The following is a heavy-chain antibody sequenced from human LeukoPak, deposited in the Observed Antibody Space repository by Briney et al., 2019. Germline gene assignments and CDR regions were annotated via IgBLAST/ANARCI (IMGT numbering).Heavy chain of an antibody. CDR1: GYTFTSYG. D-gene: IGHD3-10*01. CDR3: ARSYGGFGGLLPPWD. CDR2: ISAYNGNT. V-gene: IGHV1-18*01. Sequence: ASVKVSCKASGYTFTSYGISWVRQAPGQGLEWMGWISAYNGNTNYAQKLQGRVTMTTGTSTSTAYMELRSLRSDDTAVYYCARSYGGFGGLLPPWDWGQGTLVTVSS. J-gene: IGHJ4*02.